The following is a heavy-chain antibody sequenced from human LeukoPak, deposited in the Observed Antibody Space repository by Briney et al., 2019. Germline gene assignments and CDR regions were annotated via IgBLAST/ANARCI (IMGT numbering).Heavy chain of an antibody. CDR3: ARGMTTHDY. D-gene: IGHD4-11*01. Sequence: GESLKISCKGSGYSFPTNWIAWVRQMPGKGLECMGIIYPGDSNTRYSPSFQGQVTISADKSLCTAYLQWSSLKASDSAMYYCARGMTTHDYWGQGTLVTVSS. J-gene: IGHJ4*02. CDR1: GYSFPTNW. V-gene: IGHV5-51*01. CDR2: IYPGDSNT.